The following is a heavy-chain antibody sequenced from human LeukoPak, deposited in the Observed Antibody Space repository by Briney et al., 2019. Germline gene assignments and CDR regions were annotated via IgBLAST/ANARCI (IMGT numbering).Heavy chain of an antibody. D-gene: IGHD1-26*01. CDR1: GFTFSGYG. Sequence: GGSLRLSCAASGFTFSGYGIHWVRQAPGKGLEWVAFIQNDGSNKFYADSVKGRFTISRDNSKNTLYLQMNSLRSEDTAVYHCTKDEIQGVVGAGPGYWGQGTLVTVSS. CDR2: IQNDGSNK. CDR3: TKDEIQGVVGAGPGY. J-gene: IGHJ4*02. V-gene: IGHV3-30*02.